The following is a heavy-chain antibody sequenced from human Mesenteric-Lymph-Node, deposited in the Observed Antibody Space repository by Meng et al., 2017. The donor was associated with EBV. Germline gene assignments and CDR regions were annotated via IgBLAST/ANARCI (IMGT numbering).Heavy chain of an antibody. CDR2: VHSTGST. CDR1: GDSVNSATYY. J-gene: IGHJ4*02. Sequence: QVQLQESGPGLVKPSETLSLTCSVSGDSVNSATYYWSWIRKPPGKGLEWIASVHSTGSTNYNPSLMSRVTISVDRSKNQFSLNLTSMTAADTAVYYCARRGIAEGFDFWGQGTLVTVSS. CDR3: ARRGIAEGFDF. V-gene: IGHV4-61*01.